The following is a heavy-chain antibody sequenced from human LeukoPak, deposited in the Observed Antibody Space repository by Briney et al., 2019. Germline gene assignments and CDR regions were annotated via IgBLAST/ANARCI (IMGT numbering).Heavy chain of an antibody. D-gene: IGHD3-10*01. V-gene: IGHV3-21*01. J-gene: IGHJ4*02. Sequence: PGGSLRLSCAASGFTFSDYSVNWVRQAPGKGLEWVSSIDSTSSYIYYADSVKGRFTISRDNAKNSLYLQMSSLRAEDTAVCYCAEGSETWGYWGQGTLVTVSS. CDR2: IDSTSSYI. CDR1: GFTFSDYS. CDR3: AEGSETWGY.